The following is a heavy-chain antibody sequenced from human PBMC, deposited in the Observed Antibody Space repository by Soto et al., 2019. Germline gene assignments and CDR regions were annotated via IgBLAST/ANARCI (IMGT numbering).Heavy chain of an antibody. J-gene: IGHJ5*02. CDR2: SNTDGSVA. CDR3: VRDMQLWRLDP. D-gene: IGHD2-21*01. Sequence: EVQLVESGGGLVQPGESLRLSCAASGLTFRSYWMHWVRQAPGKGLVWVSRSNTDGSVAMSVDSVKGRFTISRDNAKNTLYLHMNSLRAEDTAVYYCVRDMQLWRLDPWGRVTLVTVAS. CDR1: GLTFRSYW. V-gene: IGHV3-74*03.